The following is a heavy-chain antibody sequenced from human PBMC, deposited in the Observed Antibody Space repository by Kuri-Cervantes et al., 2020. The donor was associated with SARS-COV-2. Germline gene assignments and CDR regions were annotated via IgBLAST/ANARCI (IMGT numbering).Heavy chain of an antibody. D-gene: IGHD6-19*01. CDR2: IIPIFGTA. Sequence: SVKVSCKASGGTFSSYAISWVRRAPGQGLEWMGRIIPIFGTANYAQKFQGRVTITADESTSTAYMELSSLRSEDTAVYYCASRPYSSGWYEGIDYWGQGTLVTVSS. V-gene: IGHV1-69*13. CDR3: ASRPYSSGWYEGIDY. J-gene: IGHJ4*02. CDR1: GGTFSSYA.